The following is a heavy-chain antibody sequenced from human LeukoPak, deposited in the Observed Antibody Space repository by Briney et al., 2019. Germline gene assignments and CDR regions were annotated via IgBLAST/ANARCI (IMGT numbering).Heavy chain of an antibody. CDR1: GFTFDDYA. D-gene: IGHD4-17*01. CDR3: ASARSNDYGVPDRALRNYYYYYYMDV. V-gene: IGHV3-9*01. Sequence: GGPLRLSCAASGFTFDDYAMHWVRQAPGKGLEWVSGISWNSGSIGYADSVKGRFTISRDNAKNSLFLQMNSLRAEDTAVYYCASARSNDYGVPDRALRNYYYYYYMDVWGKGTTVTVSS. J-gene: IGHJ6*03. CDR2: ISWNSGSI.